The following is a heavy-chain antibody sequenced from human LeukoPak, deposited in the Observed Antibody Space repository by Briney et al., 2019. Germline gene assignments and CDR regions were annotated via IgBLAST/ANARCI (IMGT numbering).Heavy chain of an antibody. J-gene: IGHJ4*02. CDR2: IYTSGNT. CDR1: DGSISSSSYH. Sequence: SETLSLTCTVSDGSISSSSYHWSWIRQPAGKGLEWIGRIYTSGNTNYNPSLKSRVTISVDTSKNQFFLRLSSVTAADTAVYYCARRAIAVAGTVRSGFDYWGQGTLVTVSS. V-gene: IGHV4-61*02. CDR3: ARRAIAVAGTVRSGFDY. D-gene: IGHD6-19*01.